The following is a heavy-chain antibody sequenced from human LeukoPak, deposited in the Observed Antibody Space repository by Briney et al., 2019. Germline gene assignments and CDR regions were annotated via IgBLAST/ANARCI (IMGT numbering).Heavy chain of an antibody. J-gene: IGHJ4*02. V-gene: IGHV3-64*01. CDR1: GFTFSSYA. Sequence: GGSLRLSCAASGFTFSSYAMHWVRQAPGKGLEYVSAVSSNGGSTYYANSVKGRFTISRDNSKNTLYLQMGSLRAEDMAVYYCTRGINYAYDYWDQGTLVTVSS. D-gene: IGHD2-2*01. CDR3: TRGINYAYDY. CDR2: VSSNGGST.